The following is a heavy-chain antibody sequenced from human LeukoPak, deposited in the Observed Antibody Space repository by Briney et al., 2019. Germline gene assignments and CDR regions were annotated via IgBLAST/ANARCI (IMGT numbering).Heavy chain of an antibody. D-gene: IGHD3-9*01. CDR3: AKSSYDILTVLDS. J-gene: IGHJ4*02. Sequence: GGSLRLSCAASGFTLSSFGMHWVRQAPGKGLEWVAVIWYDGSNKYYADSVKGRFTISRDNSKNTLYLQMNSLRDEDTAVYYCAKSSYDILTVLDSWGQGTLVTVSS. CDR2: IWYDGSNK. CDR1: GFTLSSFG. V-gene: IGHV3-33*06.